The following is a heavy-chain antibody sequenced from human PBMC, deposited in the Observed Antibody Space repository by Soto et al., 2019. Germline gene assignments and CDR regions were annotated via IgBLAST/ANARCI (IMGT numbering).Heavy chain of an antibody. J-gene: IGHJ4*02. Sequence: PSETLSLTCAVYCGSFSGYYWSWIRQPPGKGLEWIGEINHSGSTNYTPSLKSRVTMSVDTSKNQFSLKLSSVTAADTAVYSCARRSGFDCWGKGTLVTVSS. V-gene: IGHV4-34*01. CDR3: ARRSGFDC. CDR2: INHSGST. CDR1: CGSFSGYY.